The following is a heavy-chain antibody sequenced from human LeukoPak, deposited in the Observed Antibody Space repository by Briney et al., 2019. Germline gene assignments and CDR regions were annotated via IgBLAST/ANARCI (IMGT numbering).Heavy chain of an antibody. D-gene: IGHD3-9*01. CDR1: GGSISSYY. V-gene: IGHV4-59*01. CDR2: IYYSGNT. Sequence: SETLSLTCTVSGGSISSYYWSWIRQAPGKGLEWIGYIYYSGNTNYNPSLQSRVTISVDTSKNQFSLKLSSVTAADTAMYYCARSGTLTGYLFWGQGTLVTVSS. J-gene: IGHJ4*02. CDR3: ARSGTLTGYLF.